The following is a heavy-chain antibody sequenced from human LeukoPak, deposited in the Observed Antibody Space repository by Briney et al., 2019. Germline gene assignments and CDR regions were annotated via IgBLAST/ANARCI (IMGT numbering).Heavy chain of an antibody. CDR1: GYTFTSYY. J-gene: IGHJ3*02. Sequence: GASVKVSCKASGYTFTSYYMHWVRQAPGQGLEWMGIINPSGGSTSYAQKFQGRVTMTRDMSTSTVYMELSSLRSEDTAVYYCARGRPVTTVTTYAFDIWGQGTMVTVSS. D-gene: IGHD4-17*01. V-gene: IGHV1-46*01. CDR3: ARGRPVTTVTTYAFDI. CDR2: INPSGGST.